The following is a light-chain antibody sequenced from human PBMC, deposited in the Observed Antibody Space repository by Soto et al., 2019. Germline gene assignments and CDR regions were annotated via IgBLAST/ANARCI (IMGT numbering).Light chain of an antibody. V-gene: IGKV3D-15*01. CDR3: QQYNNWPSIT. J-gene: IGKJ5*01. CDR1: QSLTSS. CDR2: GAS. Sequence: EIVLTQSPGTLSLSPGERATLSCRAIQSLTSSSLAWYQQKPGQAPRPLIYGASSRATGIPARFSGSGSGTEFTLTISSLQSEDFAVYYCQQYNNWPSITFGQGTRLEIK.